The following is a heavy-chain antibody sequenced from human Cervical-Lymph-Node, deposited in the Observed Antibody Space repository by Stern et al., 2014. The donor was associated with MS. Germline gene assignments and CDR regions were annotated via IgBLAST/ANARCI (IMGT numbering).Heavy chain of an antibody. Sequence: VQLVQSGGGVVQPGRSLRLSCAASGFTFSSSAMHWVRQAPGKGLEWVAVISYDGSNKYYADSVKGRFTISRDNSKNTLYLQMNSLRAEDTAVYYCARRRDGYNLGFDAFDIWGQGTMVTVSS. D-gene: IGHD5-24*01. CDR1: GFTFSSSA. J-gene: IGHJ3*02. CDR2: ISYDGSNK. V-gene: IGHV3-30*01. CDR3: ARRRDGYNLGFDAFDI.